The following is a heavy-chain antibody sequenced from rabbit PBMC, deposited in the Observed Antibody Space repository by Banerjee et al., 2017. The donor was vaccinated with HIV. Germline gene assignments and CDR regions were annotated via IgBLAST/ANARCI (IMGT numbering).Heavy chain of an antibody. J-gene: IGHJ4*01. D-gene: IGHD7-1*01. CDR3: ARAGYVGYGDVGYYFDL. CDR2: IDAGSVGST. V-gene: IGHV1S45*01. Sequence: QEQLEESGGDLVKPGASLTLTGTASGFSFSNNYWICWVRQAPGKGLEWIACIDAGSVGSTYYASWAKGRFTISKTSSTTVTLQMPSLTVADTATYFCARAGYVGYGDVGYYFDLWGPGTLVTVS. CDR1: GFSFSNNYW.